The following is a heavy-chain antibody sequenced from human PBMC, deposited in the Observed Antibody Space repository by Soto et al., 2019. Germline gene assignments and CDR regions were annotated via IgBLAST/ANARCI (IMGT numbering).Heavy chain of an antibody. V-gene: IGHV4-31*03. Sequence: QVQLQESGPGLVKPSQTLSLTCTVSGGSISSGGYYWSWIRKHPGKGLEWIGCIFYSGTTYYNPSLKIRLTISVDTSKNQFSLKLSSVTAADTAVYYCARDRGEYDFWSATGGFFDYWGRGTLVTVSS. CDR2: IFYSGTT. CDR3: ARDRGEYDFWSATGGFFDY. D-gene: IGHD3-3*01. J-gene: IGHJ4*02. CDR1: GGSISSGGYY.